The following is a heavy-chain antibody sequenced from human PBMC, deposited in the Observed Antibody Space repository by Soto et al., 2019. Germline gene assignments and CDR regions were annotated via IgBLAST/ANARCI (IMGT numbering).Heavy chain of an antibody. CDR2: ISWEGGSI. CDR3: AKDHDEDFGYDLDYFNY. J-gene: IGHJ4*02. V-gene: IGHV3-9*01. D-gene: IGHD5-12*01. Sequence: GGSLRLSCAASGFNFDDYAMHWVRRVPGKGLEWVSGISWEGGSIGYADSVKGRFTISRDNAKNSLYLEMSSLRSEDTAFYYCAKDHDEDFGYDLDYFNYWGQGTLVTVSS. CDR1: GFNFDDYA.